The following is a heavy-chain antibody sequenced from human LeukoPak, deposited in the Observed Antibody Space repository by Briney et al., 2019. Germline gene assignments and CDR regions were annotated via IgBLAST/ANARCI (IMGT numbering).Heavy chain of an antibody. D-gene: IGHD6-19*01. CDR2: INPSGGST. V-gene: IGHV1-46*01. CDR1: GYTFTSYY. Sequence: ASVKVSCKASGYTFTSYYMHWVRQAPGQGLEWMGIINPSGGSTTYAQKFQGRVTMTRDRSTSTIYIELSSLRSEDTAVYYCAKIAVAGTSKYYFDYWGQGTLVTVSS. J-gene: IGHJ4*02. CDR3: AKIAVAGTSKYYFDY.